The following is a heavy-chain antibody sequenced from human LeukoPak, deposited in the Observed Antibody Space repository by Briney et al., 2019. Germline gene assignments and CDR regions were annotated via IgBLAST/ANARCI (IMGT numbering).Heavy chain of an antibody. D-gene: IGHD2-2*01. J-gene: IGHJ6*02. CDR1: GGTFSSYA. Sequence: SVKVSCKASGGTFSSYAISWVRQAPGQGLEWMGGIIPIFGTANYAQKFQGRVTITADESTSTAYMELSSLRSEDTAVYYCARRGYCSSTSWFETCYYGMDVWGQGTTVAVSS. CDR3: ARRGYCSSTSWFETCYYGMDV. V-gene: IGHV1-69*13. CDR2: IIPIFGTA.